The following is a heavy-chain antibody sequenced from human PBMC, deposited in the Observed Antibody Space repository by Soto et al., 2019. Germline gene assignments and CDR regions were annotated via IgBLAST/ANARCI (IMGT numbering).Heavy chain of an antibody. CDR2: ISYDGSNK. D-gene: IGHD5-18*01. Sequence: GGSLRLSCAASGFTFSSYAMHWVRQAPGKGLEWVAVISYDGSNKYYADSVKGRFTISRDNSKNTLYLQMNSLRAEDTAVYYCARDLYVDTAMVVICPDVWGQGTTVTVYS. J-gene: IGHJ6*02. CDR3: ARDLYVDTAMVVICPDV. V-gene: IGHV3-30-3*01. CDR1: GFTFSSYA.